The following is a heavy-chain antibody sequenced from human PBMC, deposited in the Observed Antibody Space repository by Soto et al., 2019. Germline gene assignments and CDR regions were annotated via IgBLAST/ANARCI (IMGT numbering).Heavy chain of an antibody. CDR2: IYSGGST. CDR1: GFTVSSNY. J-gene: IGHJ4*02. Sequence: EVQLVESGGGLIQPGGSLRLSCAASGFTVSSNYMSWVRQAPGKGLEWVAVIYSGGSTYYADSVKGRFTISRDNSKNTLYLQMNSLRAEDTAVYSCARSVAAAMFDYWGQGTLVTVSS. D-gene: IGHD2-2*01. CDR3: ARSVAAAMFDY. V-gene: IGHV3-53*01.